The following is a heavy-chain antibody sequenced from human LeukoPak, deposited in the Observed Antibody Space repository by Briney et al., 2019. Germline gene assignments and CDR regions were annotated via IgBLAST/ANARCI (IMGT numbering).Heavy chain of an antibody. J-gene: IGHJ4*02. D-gene: IGHD4-17*01. V-gene: IGHV5-51*01. CDR2: IYPGDSDT. Sequence: GESLKISCKGSGYSFTSYWIGWVRQMPGKGLEWMGIIYPGDSDTRYSPSFQGQVTISADKSISTAYLQWSSLKASDTAMYYCARLTDMDYGDWGIDYWGQGTLVTVSS. CDR1: GYSFTSYW. CDR3: ARLTDMDYGDWGIDY.